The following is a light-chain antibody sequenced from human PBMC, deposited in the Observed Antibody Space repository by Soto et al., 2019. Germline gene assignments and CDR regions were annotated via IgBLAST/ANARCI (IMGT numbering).Light chain of an antibody. CDR1: SSHVGAYDY. Sequence: QSVLTQPASVSGSPGQSITISCTGTSSHVGAYDYVSWYQQHPDKAPKLMIYEVSYRPSGVSNRFSGSKSVNTATLTISGLQAEDEADYYCSSYTTRRTRVFGTGTKATVL. CDR2: EVS. CDR3: SSYTTRRTRV. V-gene: IGLV2-14*03. J-gene: IGLJ1*01.